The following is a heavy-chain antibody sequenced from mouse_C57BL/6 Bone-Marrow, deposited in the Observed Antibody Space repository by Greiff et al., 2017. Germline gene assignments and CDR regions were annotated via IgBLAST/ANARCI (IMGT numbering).Heavy chain of an antibody. CDR1: GFTFSSYG. V-gene: IGHV5-6*01. D-gene: IGHD1-1*01. Sequence: EVQGVESGGDLVKPGGSLKLSCAASGFTFSSYGMSWVRQTPDKRLEWVATISSGGSYTYYPDSVKGRFTISRDNAKNTLYLQMSSLKSEDTAMYYCAILRSGFAYWGQGTLVTVSA. J-gene: IGHJ3*01. CDR3: AILRSGFAY. CDR2: ISSGGSYT.